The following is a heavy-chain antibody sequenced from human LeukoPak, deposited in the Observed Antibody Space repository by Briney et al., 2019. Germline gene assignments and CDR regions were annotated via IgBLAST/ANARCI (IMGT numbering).Heavy chain of an antibody. J-gene: IGHJ3*02. CDR2: ISAYNGNT. CDR1: GYTFTSYG. D-gene: IGHD3-3*01. CDR3: ARDLESITIFGVVISDDAFDI. V-gene: IGHV1-18*01. Sequence: GASVKVSCKASGYTFTSYGISWVRQAPGQGLEWMGWISAYNGNTNYAQKLQGRVTMTTDTSTSTAYMELRSLRSDDTAVYYCARDLESITIFGVVISDDAFDIWGQGTMVTVSS.